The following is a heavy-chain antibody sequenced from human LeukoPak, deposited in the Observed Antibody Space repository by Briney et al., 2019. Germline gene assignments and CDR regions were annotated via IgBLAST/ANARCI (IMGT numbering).Heavy chain of an antibody. J-gene: IGHJ4*02. D-gene: IGHD2-21*02. CDR3: ARVLGIVVVTVPYDY. CDR1: GFIFSNYW. V-gene: IGHV3-7*03. Sequence: GGSLRLSCEASGFIFSNYWMSWVRQAPGKGLEWVANIKHDGSEKYYVDSVKGRFTISRDNAKNSLCLQMNSLRAEDTAVYYCARVLGIVVVTVPYDYWGQGTLVTVSS. CDR2: IKHDGSEK.